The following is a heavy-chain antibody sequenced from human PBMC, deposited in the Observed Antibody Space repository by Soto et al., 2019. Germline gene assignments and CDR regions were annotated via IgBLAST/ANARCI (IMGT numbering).Heavy chain of an antibody. Sequence: EVQLLESGGGLVQPGGSLRLSCAASGFTFSNYAVTWVRQAPGKGLEWVSTLSGSGGSTYYADSVKGRFTISSDNSKNTLYRQMNSMRAEDTAVYYCAKDQGSSWYEIDYWGQGTLVTVSS. CDR1: GFTFSNYA. J-gene: IGHJ4*02. CDR3: AKDQGSSWYEIDY. CDR2: LSGSGGST. V-gene: IGHV3-23*01. D-gene: IGHD6-13*01.